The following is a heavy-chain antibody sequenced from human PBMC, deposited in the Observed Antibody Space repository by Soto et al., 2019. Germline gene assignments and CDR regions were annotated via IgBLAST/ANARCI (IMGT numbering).Heavy chain of an antibody. CDR2: IVNDGSST. D-gene: IGHD1-26*01. CDR3: ARETRGTYSDDY. V-gene: IGHV3-74*03. CDR1: GFTFSDYW. Sequence: GGSLRLSCAASGFTFSDYWMHWVRQAPGKGLEWISRIVNDGSSTTYADSVKGRFTISRDNAKNTLYLQMNSLRVEDTAVYFCARETRGTYSDDYWGQGTLVTVSS. J-gene: IGHJ4*02.